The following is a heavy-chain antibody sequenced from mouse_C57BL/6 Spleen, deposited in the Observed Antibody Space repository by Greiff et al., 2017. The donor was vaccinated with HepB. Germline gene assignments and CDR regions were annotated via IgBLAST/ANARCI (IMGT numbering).Heavy chain of an antibody. J-gene: IGHJ1*03. D-gene: IGHD4-1*01. CDR1: GYSITSGYY. CDR2: ISYDGSN. CDR3: ANHWDAWYFDV. V-gene: IGHV3-6*01. Sequence: EVKLMESGPGLVKPSQSLSLTCSVTGYSITSGYYWNWIRQFPGNKLEWMGYISYDGSNNYNPSLKNRISITRDTSKNQFFLKLNSVTTEDTATYYCANHWDAWYFDVWGTGTTVTVSS.